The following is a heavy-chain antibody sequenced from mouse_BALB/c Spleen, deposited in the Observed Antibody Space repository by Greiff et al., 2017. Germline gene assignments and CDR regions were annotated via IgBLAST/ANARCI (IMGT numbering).Heavy chain of an antibody. CDR3: ARGGYGYLFAY. D-gene: IGHD1-2*01. Sequence: VKLQESGPGLVAPSQSLSITCTVSGFSLTGYGVNWVRQSPGKGLEWLGVIWSGGSTDYNAAFISRLSISKDNSKSQVFFKMNSLQANDTAIYYCARGGYGYLFAYWGQGTLVTVSA. V-gene: IGHV2-2*02. J-gene: IGHJ3*01. CDR2: IWSGGST. CDR1: GFSLTGYG.